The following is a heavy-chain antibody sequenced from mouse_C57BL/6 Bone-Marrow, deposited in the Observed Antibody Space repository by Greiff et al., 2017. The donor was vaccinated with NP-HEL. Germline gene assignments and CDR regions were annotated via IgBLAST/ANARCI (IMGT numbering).Heavy chain of an antibody. J-gene: IGHJ1*03. CDR1: GYTFTSYW. CDR3: ATDGFWYFDV. V-gene: IGHV1-52*01. D-gene: IGHD2-3*01. CDR2: IDPSDSET. Sequence: QFQLQQPGAELVRPGSSVKLSCKASGYTFTSYWMHWVKQRPIQGLEWIGNIDPSDSETHYNQKFKDKATLTVDKSSSTAYMQLSSLTSEDSAVYYCATDGFWYFDVWGTGTTVTVSS.